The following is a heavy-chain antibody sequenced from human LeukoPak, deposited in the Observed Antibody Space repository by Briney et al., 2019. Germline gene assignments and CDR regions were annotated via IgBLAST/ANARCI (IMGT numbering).Heavy chain of an antibody. D-gene: IGHD3-10*01. CDR3: ARGSSGKLWFGDSYYFDY. CDR1: GGTFSSYD. J-gene: IGHJ4*02. V-gene: IGHV1-18*01. CDR2: ISAYNGST. Sequence: ASVKVSCKASGGTFSSYDISWVRQAPGQGLEWMGWISAYNGSTNYAQKLQGRVTMTTDTSTSTAYMELRSLRSDDTAVYYCARGSSGKLWFGDSYYFDYWGQGTLVTVSS.